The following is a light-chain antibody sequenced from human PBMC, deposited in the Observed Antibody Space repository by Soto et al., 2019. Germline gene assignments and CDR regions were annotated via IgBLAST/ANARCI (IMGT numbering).Light chain of an antibody. CDR2: GAS. J-gene: IGKJ4*01. Sequence: EVVMTQSPATLSVSPGERATLSCRASQSVGDRLAWYQQKPGQPPRLLIYGASTRSTGIPARFSGSVSETEFTLTISSLQSEDFAVYYCQQHISWPLTFGGGTKVEI. V-gene: IGKV3-15*01. CDR1: QSVGDR. CDR3: QQHISWPLT.